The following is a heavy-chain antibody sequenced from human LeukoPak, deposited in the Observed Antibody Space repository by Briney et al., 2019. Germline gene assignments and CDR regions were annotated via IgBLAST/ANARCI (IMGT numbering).Heavy chain of an antibody. V-gene: IGHV1-24*01. CDR1: GYTLTELS. J-gene: IGHJ4*02. Sequence: ASVKVSCKVSGYTLTELSMHWVRQAPGKGLEWMGGFEPEDGETIYAQKFQGRVTMTEDTSTDTAYMELSSLRSEDTAVYYCATWVRDYGSGSLDYWGQGTLVTVSS. CDR2: FEPEDGET. D-gene: IGHD3-10*01. CDR3: ATWVRDYGSGSLDY.